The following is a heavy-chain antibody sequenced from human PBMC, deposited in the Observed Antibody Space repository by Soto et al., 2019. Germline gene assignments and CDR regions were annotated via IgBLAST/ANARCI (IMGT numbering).Heavy chain of an antibody. D-gene: IGHD2-2*01. CDR2: ISWNSGSI. CDR3: AKAGVYCSSTSCYAGYYYYYMDV. Sequence: SGGSLRLSCAASGFTFDDYAMHWVRQAPGKGLEWVSGISWNSGSIGYADSVKGRFTISRDNAKNSLYLQMNSLRAEDTALYYCAKAGVYCSSTSCYAGYYYYYMDVWGKGTTVTVSS. V-gene: IGHV3-9*01. CDR1: GFTFDDYA. J-gene: IGHJ6*03.